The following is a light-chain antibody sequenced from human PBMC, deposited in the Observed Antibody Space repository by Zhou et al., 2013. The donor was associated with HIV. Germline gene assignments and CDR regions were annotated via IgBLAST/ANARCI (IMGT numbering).Light chain of an antibody. CDR2: GAS. V-gene: IGKV3D-15*01. J-gene: IGKJ5*01. CDR3: QQYNHWPMT. Sequence: EIVLTQSPGTLSVSPGESATLSCRASQSVTSSYLAWYQQKPGQAPRLLIYGASSTATGIPDRFSGSGSGTEFTLTISSLQSEDFGVYFCQQYNHWPMTFGQGTRLEIK. CDR1: QSVTSS.